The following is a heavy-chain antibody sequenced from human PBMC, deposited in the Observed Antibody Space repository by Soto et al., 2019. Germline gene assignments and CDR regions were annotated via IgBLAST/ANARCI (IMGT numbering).Heavy chain of an antibody. D-gene: IGHD2-2*03. CDR1: GYTFTSYG. J-gene: IGHJ3*02. CDR2: IVAGNGNT. V-gene: IGHV1-58*02. Sequence: GASVKVSCKASGYTFTSYGISWVRQARGQGLEWMGWIVAGNGNTNYAQKFQERVTITRDISTSTAYMELSSLRSEDTAVYYCAAGLDRLHDAFDIWGQGTMVTVSS. CDR3: AAGLDRLHDAFDI.